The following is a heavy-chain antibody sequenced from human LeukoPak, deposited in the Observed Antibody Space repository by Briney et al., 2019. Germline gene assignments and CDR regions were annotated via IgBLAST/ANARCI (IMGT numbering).Heavy chain of an antibody. CDR1: GGSLSGSY. CDR3: ARDPCSTINCPLCF. D-gene: IGHD2/OR15-2a*01. J-gene: IGHJ4*02. Sequence: PSETLSLTCAVYGGSLSGSYCTWIRQSPERGLEWIGEINHSGRTNYSPSLESRAAISVDTSNNQFSLKLRSVTAADTAVYDCARDPCSTINCPLCFWGQGTLVTVFS. V-gene: IGHV4-34*01. CDR2: INHSGRT.